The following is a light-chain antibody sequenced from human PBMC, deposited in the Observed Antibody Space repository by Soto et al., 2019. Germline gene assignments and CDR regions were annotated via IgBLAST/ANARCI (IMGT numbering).Light chain of an antibody. CDR1: SGHSSYA. Sequence: QSVLTQSPSASASLGASVKLTCTLSSGHSSYAIAWHQQQPEKGPRYLMKLDSDGSHTKGDAIPDRFSGSSSVAERYLTISSLQSEDEADYYCQTWGTGIHVVFGGGTQLTVL. J-gene: IGLJ2*01. CDR2: LDSDGSH. CDR3: QTWGTGIHVV. V-gene: IGLV4-69*01.